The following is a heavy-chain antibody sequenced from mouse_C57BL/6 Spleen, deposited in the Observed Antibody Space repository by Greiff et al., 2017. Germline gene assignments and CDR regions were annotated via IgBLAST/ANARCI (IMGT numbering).Heavy chain of an antibody. Sequence: EVHLVESEGGLVQPGSSMKLSCTASGFTFSDYYMAWVRQVPEKGLEWVANINYDGSSTYYLDSLKSRFIISRDNAKNILYLQMSSLKSEDTATYYCARSDYYGSSPFDYWGQGTTLTVSS. CDR3: ARSDYYGSSPFDY. V-gene: IGHV5-16*01. J-gene: IGHJ2*01. CDR2: INYDGSST. CDR1: GFTFSDYY. D-gene: IGHD1-1*01.